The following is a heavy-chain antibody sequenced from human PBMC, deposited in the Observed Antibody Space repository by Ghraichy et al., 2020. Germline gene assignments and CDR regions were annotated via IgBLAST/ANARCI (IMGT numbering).Heavy chain of an antibody. CDR2: IKSKANSYAT. D-gene: IGHD2-21*02. CDR1: GFTFSGSA. CDR3: TRIAYCGGDCYDAFDI. V-gene: IGHV3-73*01. Sequence: GGSLRLSCEASGFTFSGSAMHWVRQASGKGLEWVGRIKSKANSYATAYAASVKGRSTISRDDSKNTAYLQMNSLKTEDTAVYYCTRIAYCGGDCYDAFDIWGQGTMVTVSS. J-gene: IGHJ3*02.